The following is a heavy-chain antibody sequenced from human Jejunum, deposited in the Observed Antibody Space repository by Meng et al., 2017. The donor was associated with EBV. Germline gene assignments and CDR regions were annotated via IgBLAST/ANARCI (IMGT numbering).Heavy chain of an antibody. CDR1: GGSFGNFY. CDR2: INHSGRT. D-gene: IGHD1-26*01. CDR3: AGGKYVAWEVLYA. Sequence: QVQLQQWCAGLLKPSETLSLTCGVYGGSFGNFYWSWIRQPPGKGLEWIGEINHSGRTNYDPSLKSRVSISLDTSKNQFSLKLNSVTAADTAVYYCAGGKYVAWEVLYAWGQGTLVTVAS. V-gene: IGHV4-34*01. J-gene: IGHJ5*02.